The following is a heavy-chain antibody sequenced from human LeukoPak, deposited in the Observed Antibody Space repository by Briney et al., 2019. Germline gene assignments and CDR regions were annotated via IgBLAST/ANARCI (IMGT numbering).Heavy chain of an antibody. CDR2: IIPIFGTA. CDR3: ARVSDIVVASGGFDP. V-gene: IGHV1-69*13. D-gene: IGHD2-2*01. Sequence: SVKVSCKASGGTFISYAISWVRQAPGQGLEWMGGIIPIFGTANYAQKFQGRVTITADESTSTAYMELSSLRSEDTAVYYCARVSDIVVASGGFDPWGQGTLATVSS. CDR1: GGTFISYA. J-gene: IGHJ5*02.